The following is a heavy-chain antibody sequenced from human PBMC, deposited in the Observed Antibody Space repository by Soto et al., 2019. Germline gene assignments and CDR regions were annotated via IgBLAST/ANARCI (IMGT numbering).Heavy chain of an antibody. CDR1: GGSISRYY. J-gene: IGHJ4*02. CDR3: ARGGFTIFGVETSRFGY. CDR2: IYYSGST. Sequence: QVQLQESGPGLVKPSETLSLTCSVTGGSISRYYWSWIRQPPGKGLEWIGAIYYSGSTHYNPSLMSRVSISVDTSKNQFSLKLTAVTAAVTAVYHCARGGFTIFGVETSRFGYWGQGTLVIVS. D-gene: IGHD3-3*01. V-gene: IGHV4-59*01.